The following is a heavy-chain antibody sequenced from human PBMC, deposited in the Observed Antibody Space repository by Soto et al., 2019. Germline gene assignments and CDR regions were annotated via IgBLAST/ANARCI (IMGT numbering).Heavy chain of an antibody. Sequence: QVQLQESGPGLVKPSQTLSLTCTVSGGSISSGDYYWSWIRQPPGKGLEWIGYIYYSGSTYYNPSLKSRVTISVDTSKNQFSLKLSSVTAADTAVYYCARDSGGRATKPGFDPWGQGTLVTVSS. CDR2: IYYSGST. J-gene: IGHJ5*02. V-gene: IGHV4-30-4*01. CDR1: GGSISSGDYY. D-gene: IGHD3-10*01. CDR3: ARDSGGRATKPGFDP.